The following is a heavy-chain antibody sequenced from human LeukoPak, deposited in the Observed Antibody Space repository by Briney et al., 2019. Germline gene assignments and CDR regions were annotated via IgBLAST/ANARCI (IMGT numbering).Heavy chain of an antibody. CDR3: ARDKGYNYGYSKDY. CDR2: IWYDGSNK. CDR1: GFTFSSYG. Sequence: GRSLRLSCAASGFTFSSYGMHWVRQAPGKGLEWVAVIWYDGSNKYYADSVKGRFTISRDNSKNTLYLQMNSLRAEDTAVYYCARDKGYNYGYSKDYWGQGALVTVSS. J-gene: IGHJ4*02. V-gene: IGHV3-33*01. D-gene: IGHD5-18*01.